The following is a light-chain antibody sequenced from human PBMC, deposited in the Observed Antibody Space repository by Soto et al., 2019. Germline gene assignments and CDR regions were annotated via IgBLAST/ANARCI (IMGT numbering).Light chain of an antibody. CDR1: ETISTN. J-gene: IGKJ5*01. CDR2: GSS. Sequence: EIVLTQSPATLSVSPGERATLSCRATETISTNLAWFQRKPGQPPRLLIYGSSTRATGVPDRFSGSGSGTEFTLIISSLQSEDVALYYCQQYSNWPPAITSGQGTRLEIK. CDR3: QQYSNWPPAIT. V-gene: IGKV3-15*01.